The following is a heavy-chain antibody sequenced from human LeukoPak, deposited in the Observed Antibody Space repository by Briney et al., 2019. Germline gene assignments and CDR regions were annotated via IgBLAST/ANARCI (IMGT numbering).Heavy chain of an antibody. D-gene: IGHD1-1*01. V-gene: IGHV4-59*01. CDR1: GGSISSYY. Sequence: PSETLSLTCTVSGGSISSYYWSWIRQPPGKGLEWIGYMYYSGSSDYNPSLKSRVTVSVDTSKNHFSLKLSSVTAADTAVYYCARGRAGSTYGRGAFDVCGQGTMVTVSS. CDR2: MYYSGSS. J-gene: IGHJ3*01. CDR3: ARGRAGSTYGRGAFDV.